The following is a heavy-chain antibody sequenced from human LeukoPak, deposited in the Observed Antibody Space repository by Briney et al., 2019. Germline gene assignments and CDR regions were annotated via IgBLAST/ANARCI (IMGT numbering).Heavy chain of an antibody. V-gene: IGHV4-31*03. J-gene: IGHJ4*02. D-gene: IGHD3-16*02. CDR1: GDSISSGGYY. Sequence: PSQTLSLTCTVSGDSISSGGYYWIWIRQHPGKGLEWIGYIYYSGSTYYNPSLKSRVTISVDTSKNQFSLKLSSVTAADTAVYYCARHGASNGYLDYWGQGTLVTVSS. CDR3: ARHGASNGYLDY. CDR2: IYYSGST.